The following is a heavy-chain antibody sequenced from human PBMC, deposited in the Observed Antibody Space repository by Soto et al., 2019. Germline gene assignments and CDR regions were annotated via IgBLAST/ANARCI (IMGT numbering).Heavy chain of an antibody. V-gene: IGHV4-34*01. Sequence: SETLSLTCAVYGGSFSGYYWSWIRQPPGKGLEWIGEINHSGSTNYNPSLKSRVTISVDTSKNQFSLKLSSVTAADTAVYYCAFGEPRWGESYWGQGTLVTVSS. D-gene: IGHD3-16*01. J-gene: IGHJ4*02. CDR3: AFGEPRWGESY. CDR1: GGSFSGYY. CDR2: INHSGST.